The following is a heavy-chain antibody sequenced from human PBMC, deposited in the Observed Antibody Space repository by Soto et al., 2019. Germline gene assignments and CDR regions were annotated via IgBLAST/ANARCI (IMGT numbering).Heavy chain of an antibody. CDR1: GGSISSYC. CDR3: ARGGINYYDSSGYYHGRYYFDY. CDR2: IYYSGST. D-gene: IGHD3-22*01. V-gene: IGHV4-59*01. Sequence: SETLSLTCTVSGGSISSYCWSWIRQPPGKGLEWIGYIYYSGSTNYNPSLKSRVTISVDTSKNQFSLKLSSVTAADTAVYYCARGGINYYDSSGYYHGRYYFDYWGQGTLVTVSS. J-gene: IGHJ4*02.